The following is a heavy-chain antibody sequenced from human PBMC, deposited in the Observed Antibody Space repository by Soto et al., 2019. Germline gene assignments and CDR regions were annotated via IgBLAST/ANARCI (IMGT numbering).Heavy chain of an antibody. J-gene: IGHJ6*02. V-gene: IGHV3-23*01. Sequence: GGSLRLSCAASGFTFSSYAMSWVRQAPGKGLEWVSAISGSGGSTYYADSVKGRFTISRDNSKNTLYLQMNSLRAEDTAVYYCAKLGSISRDSSGAAYYYYYGMDVWGQGTTVTVSS. D-gene: IGHD3-22*01. CDR3: AKLGSISRDSSGAAYYYYYGMDV. CDR1: GFTFSSYA. CDR2: ISGSGGST.